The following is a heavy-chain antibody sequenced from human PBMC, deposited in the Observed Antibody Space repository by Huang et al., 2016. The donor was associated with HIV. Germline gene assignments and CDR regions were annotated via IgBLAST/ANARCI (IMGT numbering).Heavy chain of an antibody. J-gene: IGHJ4*02. Sequence: EVQLLEPGGGLVRPGGSLRLSCAASGVTFSRYAMSWVRQAPGKGLEWVSMISSNGETSVYTDSVKGRFTISRDNSKNTVSMQMHSLRVEDTAVYYCAKGRATILDRLDSWGQGTLVTVSS. CDR2: ISSNGETS. CDR1: GVTFSRYA. CDR3: AKGRATILDRLDS. V-gene: IGHV3-23*01. D-gene: IGHD3-3*01.